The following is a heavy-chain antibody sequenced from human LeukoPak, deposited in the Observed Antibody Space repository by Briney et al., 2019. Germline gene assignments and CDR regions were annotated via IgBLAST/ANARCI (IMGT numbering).Heavy chain of an antibody. Sequence: GGSLRLSCAASGFTFISYWMHWVRQTPGKGLVWVSRINSDGSSTSYADSVKGRFTISRDNAKNTLYLQMNSLIAEDTAVYYCARDQRIAARPDIDYWGQGTLVTVSS. V-gene: IGHV3-74*01. CDR3: ARDQRIAARPDIDY. CDR2: INSDGSST. D-gene: IGHD6-6*01. J-gene: IGHJ4*02. CDR1: GFTFISYW.